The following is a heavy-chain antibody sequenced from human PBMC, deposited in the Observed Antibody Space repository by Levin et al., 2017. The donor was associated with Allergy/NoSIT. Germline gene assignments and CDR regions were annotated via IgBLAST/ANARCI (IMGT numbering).Heavy chain of an antibody. V-gene: IGHV1-8*01. CDR2: MNPNSGNT. D-gene: IGHD4-17*01. CDR3: ARQKDYGDLNYYYYGMDV. J-gene: IGHJ6*02. Sequence: ASVKVSCKASGYTFTSYDINWVRQATGQGLEWMGWMNPNSGNTGYAQKFQGRVTMTRNTSISTAYMELSSLRSEDTAVYYCARQKDYGDLNYYYYGMDVWGQGTTVTVSS. CDR1: GYTFTSYD.